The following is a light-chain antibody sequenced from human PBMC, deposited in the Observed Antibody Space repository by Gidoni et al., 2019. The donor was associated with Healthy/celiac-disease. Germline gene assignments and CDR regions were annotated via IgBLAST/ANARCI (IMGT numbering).Light chain of an antibody. V-gene: IGKV3-20*01. CDR1: QSVSSSY. Sequence: EIVLTQSPGTLSLSPGERATLSCRASQSVSSSYLAWYQQKPGQAPRLLIYGASSSTGIPDRFSGSGSGTDFTLTISRLEPEDFAVYYCQQYGSSPGYTFGQGTKLEIK. CDR3: QQYGSSPGYT. CDR2: GAS. J-gene: IGKJ2*01.